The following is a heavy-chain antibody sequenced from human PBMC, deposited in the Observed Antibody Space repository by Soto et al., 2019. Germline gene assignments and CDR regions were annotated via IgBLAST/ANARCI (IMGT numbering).Heavy chain of an antibody. J-gene: IGHJ6*02. CDR1: GFTFNYYG. CDR2: IWYDGTKK. CDR3: ARDGSSTHPYYGLDV. D-gene: IGHD1-26*01. V-gene: IGHV3-33*01. Sequence: GGSLRLSCVASGFTFNYYGIHWVRQAPGKGLEWVAVIWYDGTKKDYVDSVQGRFTVSRDNSRNTVHLQMNSLRADDMAIYYCARDGSSTHPYYGLDVWGQGTLVTVSS.